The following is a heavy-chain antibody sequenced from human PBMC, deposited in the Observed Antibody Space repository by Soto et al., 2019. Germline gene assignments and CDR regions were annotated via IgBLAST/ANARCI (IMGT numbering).Heavy chain of an antibody. CDR2: ISSSGSTI. D-gene: IGHD2-2*01. CDR1: GFTFSDYY. CDR3: AIVPSVVGPADMLGGGAFDI. J-gene: IGHJ3*02. Sequence: QVQLVESGGGLVKPGGSLRLSCAASGFTFSDYYMSWIRQAPGKGLECVSYISSSGSTIYYADSVKCRFTISRDNAKNSLYLQMNSLRAEDTAVYYCAIVPSVVGPADMLGGGAFDIWGQGTMVTVAS. V-gene: IGHV3-11*01.